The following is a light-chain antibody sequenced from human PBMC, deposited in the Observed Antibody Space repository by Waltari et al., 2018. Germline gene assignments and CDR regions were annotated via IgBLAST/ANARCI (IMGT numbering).Light chain of an antibody. CDR2: KIS. Sequence: DVVMTQSPLSLSVTLGQPASISCRSSQSLVHSDGHTYLNWFQQRPGQSPRRLIYKISNRDSGVPDRFSGSGSGTDFTLKISRVEAEDVGVYYCMQGTHWPPYTFGQGIKLEIK. J-gene: IGKJ2*01. CDR3: MQGTHWPPYT. V-gene: IGKV2-30*02. CDR1: QSLVHSDGHTY.